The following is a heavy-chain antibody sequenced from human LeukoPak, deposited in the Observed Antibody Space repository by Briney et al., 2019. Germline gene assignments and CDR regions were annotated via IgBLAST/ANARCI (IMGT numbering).Heavy chain of an antibody. Sequence: GGSLRLSLAASGFTFGGNERNWVCQAPGKGLKWVSYISSSGSTIYYADSVKGRFTISRDNAKNSLYLQMNSLRAEDTAVYYCARAYYDILAGYSGLDYWGQGTLVTVSS. CDR2: ISSSGSTI. CDR1: GFTFGGNE. CDR3: ARAYYDILAGYSGLDY. J-gene: IGHJ4*02. D-gene: IGHD3-9*01. V-gene: IGHV3-48*03.